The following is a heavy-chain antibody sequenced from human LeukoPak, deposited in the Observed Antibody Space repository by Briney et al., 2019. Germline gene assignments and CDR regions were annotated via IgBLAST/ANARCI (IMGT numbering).Heavy chain of an antibody. CDR1: GYTFTRYY. CDR3: ARGSVMTSDYFYDMDV. CDR2: INPSGGSR. J-gene: IGHJ6*02. V-gene: IGHV1-46*01. D-gene: IGHD2-21*02. Sequence: ASVKVSCKASGYTFTRYYMHWVRQAPGQGLEWIGIINPSGGSRTYAEQFQGRVTMTRDTSTSTGYMELSSLRSEDTAVYYCARGSVMTSDYFYDMDVWGQGTTVTVSS.